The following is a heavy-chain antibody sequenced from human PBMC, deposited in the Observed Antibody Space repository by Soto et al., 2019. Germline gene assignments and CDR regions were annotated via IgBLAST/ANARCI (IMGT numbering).Heavy chain of an antibody. CDR3: ARPPVSSSNYFHY. V-gene: IGHV1-3*01. D-gene: IGHD6-13*01. J-gene: IGHJ4*02. CDR1: GYTFTSYA. CDR2: INAGNGNT. Sequence: QVQLVQSGAEVKKPGASVKVSCKASGYTFTSYAMHWVRQAPGQRLEWMGWINAGNGNTKYSQKFQGRVTITRDTSASTGYRELSSLRSEDTAVYYCARPPVSSSNYFHYWGQGTLVTVSS.